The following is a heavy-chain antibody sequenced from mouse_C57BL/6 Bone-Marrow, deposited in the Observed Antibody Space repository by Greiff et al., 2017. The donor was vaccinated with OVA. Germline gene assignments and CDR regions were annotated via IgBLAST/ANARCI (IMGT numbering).Heavy chain of an antibody. J-gene: IGHJ1*03. D-gene: IGHD2-3*01. CDR1: GYTFTSYW. CDR3: AREPPLYDGYYDWYFDV. Sequence: QVQLQQPGAELVMPGASVKLSCKASGYTFTSYWMHWVKQRPGQGLEWIGEIDPSDSYTNYNQKFKGKSTLTVDKSSSTAYMQLSSLTSEDSAVYYCAREPPLYDGYYDWYFDVWGTGTTVTVSS. CDR2: IDPSDSYT. V-gene: IGHV1-69*01.